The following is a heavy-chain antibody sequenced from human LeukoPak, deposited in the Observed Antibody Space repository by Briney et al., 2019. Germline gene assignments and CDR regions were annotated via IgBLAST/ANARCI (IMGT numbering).Heavy chain of an antibody. CDR1: GGSISSYY. CDR3: ARRTVVGYYYYMDV. J-gene: IGHJ6*03. V-gene: IGHV4-59*01. CDR2: IYYSGST. D-gene: IGHD1-1*01. Sequence: SETLSLTCTVSGGSISSYYWSWIRQPPGKGLEWIGYIYYSGSTNCNPSLKSRVTISVDTSKNQFSLKLSSVTAADTAVYYCARRTVVGYYYYMDVWGKGTTVTVSS.